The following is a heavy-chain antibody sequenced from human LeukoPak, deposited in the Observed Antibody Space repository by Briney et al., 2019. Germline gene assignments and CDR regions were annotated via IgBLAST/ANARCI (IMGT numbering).Heavy chain of an antibody. Sequence: SVKVSCKASGFTFARSAVQWVRQARGQRPEWIGWIVIANGNTNHAQKFQERLTITRDMSTSTAYMELSSLRSEDTAVYYCAAEDDFLTGYYDFDYWGQGTVVTVSS. V-gene: IGHV1-58*01. J-gene: IGHJ4*02. CDR3: AAEDDFLTGYYDFDY. D-gene: IGHD3-9*01. CDR1: GFTFARSA. CDR2: IVIANGNT.